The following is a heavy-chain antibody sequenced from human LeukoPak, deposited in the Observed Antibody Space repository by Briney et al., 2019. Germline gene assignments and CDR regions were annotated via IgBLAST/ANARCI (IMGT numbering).Heavy chain of an antibody. CDR2: INPSGGST. CDR1: GYTFTSYY. CDR3: ASDPGGFDWDY. D-gene: IGHD3-9*01. Sequence: GASVKVSCKASGYTFTSYYMHWVRQAPGQGLEWMGIINPSGGSTSYAQKFQGRVTMTRDTSTSTVYMELSSLRSEDTGVYYCASDPGGFDWDYWGQGTLVTVSS. V-gene: IGHV1-46*01. J-gene: IGHJ4*02.